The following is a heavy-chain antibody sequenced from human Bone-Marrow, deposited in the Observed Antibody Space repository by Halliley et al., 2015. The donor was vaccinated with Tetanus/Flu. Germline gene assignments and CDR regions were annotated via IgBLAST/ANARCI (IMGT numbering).Heavy chain of an antibody. CDR1: GYTFIEAD. CDR2: MNPDSGDT. CDR3: VRALEDNPQTGQSWLVVWFDS. V-gene: IGHV1-8*01. Sequence: QVQLVQSGAEVKKPGASVKVSRKASGYTFIEADINWVRQAPGQGLEWMGWMNPDSGDTGYAQKFRGRVTMTRNTSLSTAYLELTGLRSDDAALYYCVRALEDNPQTGQSWLVVWFDSWGQGTLVTVSS. D-gene: IGHD3-9*01. J-gene: IGHJ5*01.